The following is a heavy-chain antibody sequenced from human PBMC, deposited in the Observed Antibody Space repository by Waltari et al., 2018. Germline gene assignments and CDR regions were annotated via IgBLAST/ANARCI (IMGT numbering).Heavy chain of an antibody. CDR3: ARGLS. J-gene: IGHJ6*04. V-gene: IGHV4-39*07. CDR2: IYYSGST. Sequence: QLQLQESGPGLVKPSETLSPPCPVSVGSISNSSYYWGWIRQPPGKGLEWIGSIYYSGSTYYNPSLKSRVTISVDTSKNQFSLKLSSVTAADTAVYYCARGLSWGKGTTVTISS. CDR1: VGSISNSSYY.